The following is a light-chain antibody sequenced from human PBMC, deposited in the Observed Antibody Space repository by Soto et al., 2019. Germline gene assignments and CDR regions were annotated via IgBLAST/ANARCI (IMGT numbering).Light chain of an antibody. J-gene: IGKJ3*01. CDR3: QQYYRAPFT. Sequence: DNVLTQSPDSLAVPLGERASFNCTTSQSVLYSTTNRNSLALYQQKPGQSPKLPIQWADTRQDGVPERFSGSGPRTDFTLPITSLQAEDVAVYYCQQYYRAPFTFGPGTRVEIK. CDR1: QSVLYSTTNRNS. V-gene: IGKV4-1*01. CDR2: WAD.